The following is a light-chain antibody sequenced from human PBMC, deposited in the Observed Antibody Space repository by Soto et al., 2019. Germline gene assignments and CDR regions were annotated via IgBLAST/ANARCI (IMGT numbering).Light chain of an antibody. J-gene: IGKJ4*01. V-gene: IGKV3-11*01. Sequence: EVVLTQSPVNLALSPGERATLSCRASQNVDIYVAWYQQRPGQAPRLLIYDASNRATGIPARFSGGGSGTDFTLTISSLEPEDFAVYYCQQRRDWPPLTFGGGTKVEIK. CDR2: DAS. CDR3: QQRRDWPPLT. CDR1: QNVDIY.